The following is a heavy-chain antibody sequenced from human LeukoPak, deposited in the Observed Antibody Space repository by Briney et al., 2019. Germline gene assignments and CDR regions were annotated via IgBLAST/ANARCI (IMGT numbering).Heavy chain of an antibody. CDR2: IIPILGIA. V-gene: IGHV1-69*04. Sequence: AASVKVSCKASGGTFSSYAISWVRQAPGQGLEWMGRIIPILGIANYAQKFQGRVTITADKSTSTAYMELSSLRSEDTAVYYCARPDFWSGRSMDVWGQGTAVTVSS. J-gene: IGHJ6*02. D-gene: IGHD3-3*01. CDR3: ARPDFWSGRSMDV. CDR1: GGTFSSYA.